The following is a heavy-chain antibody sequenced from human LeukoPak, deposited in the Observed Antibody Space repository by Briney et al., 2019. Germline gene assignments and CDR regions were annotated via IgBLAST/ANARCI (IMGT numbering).Heavy chain of an antibody. CDR1: GDSVSSNSAA. CDR2: TYYRSKWYN. CDR3: ARDRLDTTMPSYYYYYYMDV. V-gene: IGHV6-1*01. J-gene: IGHJ6*03. Sequence: SQTLSLTCVISGDSVSSNSAAWNWIRQSPSRGLEWLGRTYYRSKWYNDYAVSVKSRITINPDTSKNQFSLQLNSVTPEDTAVYSCARDRLDTTMPSYYYYYYMDVWGKGTTVTVSS. D-gene: IGHD5-18*01.